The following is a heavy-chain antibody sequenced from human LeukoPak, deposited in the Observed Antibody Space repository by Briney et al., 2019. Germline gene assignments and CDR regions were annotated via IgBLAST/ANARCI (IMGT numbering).Heavy chain of an antibody. J-gene: IGHJ4*02. D-gene: IGHD6-13*01. CDR1: GDSVSSNSAA. Sequence: SQTLSLTCAISGDSVSSNSAAWNWIRQSPSRGLEWLGRTYYRSKWYNDYAVSVKSRITINPDTSKNQFSLQLNSVTAADTAVYYCARSNRRTGYSNSWPGAPAEFDYWGQGTLVTVSS. CDR2: TYYRSKWYN. CDR3: ARSNRRTGYSNSWPGAPAEFDY. V-gene: IGHV6-1*01.